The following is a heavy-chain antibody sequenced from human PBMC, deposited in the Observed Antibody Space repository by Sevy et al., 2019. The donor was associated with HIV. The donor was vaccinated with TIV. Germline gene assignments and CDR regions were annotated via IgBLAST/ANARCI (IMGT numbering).Heavy chain of an antibody. CDR3: TTGRWSSGPRFDY. J-gene: IGHJ4*02. CDR1: GFTFSNAW. Sequence: GGSLRLSCAASGFTFSNAWMSWVRQAPGKGLEWVGRIKSKTDGGTTDYAAPVKGRFTISRDDSKNTLYLQMNSLKTEDTAVYYCTTGRWSSGPRFDYWGQGTLVTVS. V-gene: IGHV3-15*01. CDR2: IKSKTDGGTT. D-gene: IGHD2-15*01.